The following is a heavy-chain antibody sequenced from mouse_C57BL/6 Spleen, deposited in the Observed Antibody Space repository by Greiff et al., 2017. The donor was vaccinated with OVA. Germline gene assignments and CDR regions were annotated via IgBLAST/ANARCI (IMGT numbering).Heavy chain of an antibody. D-gene: IGHD2-4*01. CDR3: ARDYYDYDVGWYFDV. V-gene: IGHV3-6*01. J-gene: IGHJ1*03. Sequence: EVKLMESGPGLVKPSQSLSLTCSVTGYSITSGYYWNWIRQFPGNKLEWMGYISYDGSNNYNPSLKNRISITRDTSKNQFFLKLNSVTTEDTATYYCARDYYDYDVGWYFDVWGTGTTVTVSS. CDR1: GYSITSGYY. CDR2: ISYDGSN.